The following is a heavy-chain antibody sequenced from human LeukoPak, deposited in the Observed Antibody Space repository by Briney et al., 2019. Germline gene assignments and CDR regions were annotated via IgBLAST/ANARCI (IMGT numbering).Heavy chain of an antibody. J-gene: IGHJ4*02. CDR2: ISYDGSNK. Sequence: GGSLRLSCAASGFTFSSYGTHWVRQAPGKGLEWVAVISYDGSNKYYADSVKGRFTISRDNSKNTLYLQMNSLRAEDTAVYYCAKLSGSYSAYYFDYWGQGTLVTVSS. D-gene: IGHD1-26*01. CDR3: AKLSGSYSAYYFDY. V-gene: IGHV3-30*18. CDR1: GFTFSSYG.